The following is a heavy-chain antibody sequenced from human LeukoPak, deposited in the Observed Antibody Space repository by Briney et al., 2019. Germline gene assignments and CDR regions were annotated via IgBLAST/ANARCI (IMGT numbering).Heavy chain of an antibody. Sequence: GGSLRLSCAASGFTFSSYWMSWVRQAPGKGLEWVANIKQDGSEKYYVDSVKGRLSISRDNAKNSLYLQMNSLRAEDTAVYYCARDYRPRLAGGFDYWGQGTLVTVSS. D-gene: IGHD3-16*01. CDR1: GFTFSSYW. J-gene: IGHJ4*02. V-gene: IGHV3-7*01. CDR3: ARDYRPRLAGGFDY. CDR2: IKQDGSEK.